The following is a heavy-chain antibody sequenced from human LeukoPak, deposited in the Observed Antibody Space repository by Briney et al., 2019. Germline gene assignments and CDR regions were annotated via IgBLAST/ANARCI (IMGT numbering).Heavy chain of an antibody. CDR2: ISAYSGNT. D-gene: IGHD4-17*01. J-gene: IGHJ4*02. Sequence: ASVKVSCKASGYTFTSYGISWVRQAPGQGLEWMGWISAYSGNTNYAQKLQGRVTMTTDTSTSTAYMELRSLRSDDTAVYYCARSEPPTVPTGYWGQGTLVTVSS. CDR1: GYTFTSYG. CDR3: ARSEPPTVPTGY. V-gene: IGHV1-18*01.